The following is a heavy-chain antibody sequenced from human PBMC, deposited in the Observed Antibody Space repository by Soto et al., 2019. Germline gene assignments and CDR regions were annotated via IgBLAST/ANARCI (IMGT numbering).Heavy chain of an antibody. V-gene: IGHV2-5*02. CDR2: IYWDDDK. CDR3: APRYIAVAPPLFDY. CDR1: GFSLSTGGVG. D-gene: IGHD6-19*01. Sequence: QITLKESGPTLVKPTQTLTLTCTFSGFSLSTGGVGVGWIRQPPGKALEWLALIYWDDDKRYSPSLKSRLTLTKDPSKTQVVLTMTNLDTVDTATYYCAPRYIAVAPPLFDYWGQGPLVTVSS. J-gene: IGHJ4*02.